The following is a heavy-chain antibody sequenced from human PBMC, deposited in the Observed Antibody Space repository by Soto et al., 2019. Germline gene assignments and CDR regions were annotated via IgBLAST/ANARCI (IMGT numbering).Heavy chain of an antibody. CDR1: GGSISSGGYY. V-gene: IGHV4-31*03. CDR3: ARAPHLWFGASDAFDI. CDR2: IYYSGST. D-gene: IGHD3-10*01. J-gene: IGHJ3*02. Sequence: TSETLSLTCTVSGGSISSGGYYWSWIRQHPGKGLEWIGYIYYSGSTYYNPSLKSRVTISVDTSKNQFSLKLSSVTAADTAVYYCARAPHLWFGASDAFDIWGQGTMVTVSS.